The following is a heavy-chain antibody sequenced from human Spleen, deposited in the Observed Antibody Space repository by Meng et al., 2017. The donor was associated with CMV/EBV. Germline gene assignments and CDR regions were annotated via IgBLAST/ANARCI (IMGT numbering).Heavy chain of an antibody. V-gene: IGHV3-21*01. D-gene: IGHD3-3*01. J-gene: IGHJ4*02. Sequence: ESLKISCAASGFTFSSYSMNWVRQAPGKGLEWVSSISSSSSYIYYADSVKGRFTISRDNAKNSLYLQMNSLRAEDTAVYYCATDRLIGEYLRFSYAASDYWGQGTLVTVSS. CDR1: GFTFSSYS. CDR3: ATDRLIGEYLRFSYAASDY. CDR2: ISSSSSYI.